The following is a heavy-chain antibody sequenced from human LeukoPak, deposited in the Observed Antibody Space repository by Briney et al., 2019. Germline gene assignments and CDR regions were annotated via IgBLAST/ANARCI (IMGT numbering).Heavy chain of an antibody. Sequence: PGGSLRLSCAASGFAFSNYWMHWVRQAPGKGLEWVAFVSYDGTNKNYADSVKGRFTISRDNSKNTLYLQMNSLRTEDTAVYYCARRMAANAFDIWGQGTMVTVSS. CDR2: VSYDGTNK. J-gene: IGHJ3*02. D-gene: IGHD5-24*01. CDR1: GFAFSNYW. CDR3: ARRMAANAFDI. V-gene: IGHV3-30-3*01.